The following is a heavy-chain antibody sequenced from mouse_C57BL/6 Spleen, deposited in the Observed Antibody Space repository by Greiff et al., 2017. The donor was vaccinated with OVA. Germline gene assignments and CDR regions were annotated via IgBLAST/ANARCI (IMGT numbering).Heavy chain of an antibody. J-gene: IGHJ4*01. D-gene: IGHD4-1*01. V-gene: IGHV10-1*01. CDR3: VRGGLGHYAMDY. Sequence: VQLKESGGGLVQPKGSLKLSCAASGFSFNTYAMNWVRQAPGKGLEWVARIRSKSNNYATYYADSVKDRFTISRDDSESMLYLQMNNLKTEDTAMYYCVRGGLGHYAMDYWGQGTSVTVSS. CDR1: GFSFNTYA. CDR2: IRSKSNNYAT.